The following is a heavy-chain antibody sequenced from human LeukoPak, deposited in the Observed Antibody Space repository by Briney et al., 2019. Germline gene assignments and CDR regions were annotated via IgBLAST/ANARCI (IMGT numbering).Heavy chain of an antibody. CDR3: ARNKTTGGGGFDY. Sequence: ASVKVSCKASGYTFNSHGISWIRQAPGQGPEWMGWISGDYGYTKYAQKLQGRVTMTTDTSTDTSYMELRSLRSDDTAVYYCARNKTTGGGGFDYWGQGTLITVSS. D-gene: IGHD3-16*01. CDR1: GYTFNSHG. CDR2: ISGDYGYT. J-gene: IGHJ4*02. V-gene: IGHV1-18*04.